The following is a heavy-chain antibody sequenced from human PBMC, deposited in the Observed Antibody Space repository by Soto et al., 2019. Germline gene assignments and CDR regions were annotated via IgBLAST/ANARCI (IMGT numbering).Heavy chain of an antibody. D-gene: IGHD1-26*01. CDR1: GYTFTSYY. J-gene: IGHJ4*02. CDR3: ARDRGVGTTVYYFDY. V-gene: IGHV1-46*01. Sequence: ASVKVSCKTSGYTFTSYYIHWVRQAPGQGLEWMGIINPTSGSTTYAQKFQGRVTMTRDTSTSTVYMDLSSLRSEDTAVYYCARDRGVGTTVYYFDYWGQGTLVTVSS. CDR2: INPTSGST.